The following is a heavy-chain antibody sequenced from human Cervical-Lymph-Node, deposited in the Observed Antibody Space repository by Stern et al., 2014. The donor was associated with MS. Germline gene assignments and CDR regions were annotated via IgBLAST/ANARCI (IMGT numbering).Heavy chain of an antibody. J-gene: IGHJ4*02. V-gene: IGHV1-46*01. CDR2: INPGSGST. D-gene: IGHD6-19*01. CDR3: ARDNGGWSVDS. CDR1: GYTFTSNK. Sequence: QLVQSGAEVKKPGASVKVSCKAFGYTFTSNKMHWVRQAPGQGLEWMGIINPGSGSTRYAQKLQGRVTMTRDTSTSTVYMELTSLRSEDTAVYSCARDNGGWSVDSWGQGTLVIVSS.